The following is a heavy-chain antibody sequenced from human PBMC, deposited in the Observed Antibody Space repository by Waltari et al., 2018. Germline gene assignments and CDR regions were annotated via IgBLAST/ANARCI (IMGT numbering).Heavy chain of an antibody. CDR3: ARVSSAPYRSAWHFDY. V-gene: IGHV1-8*01. D-gene: IGHD6-19*01. CDR1: GYTFTSYD. Sequence: QVQLVQSGAEVKKPGASVKVSCKASGYTFTSYDINWVRQATGQGLEWMGWMNPNSGNTGDAKMFQGRVTMTRHTAISTAYMEVNSLTSEDTAVYYCARVSSAPYRSAWHFDYWGQGTLVTVSS. J-gene: IGHJ4*02. CDR2: MNPNSGNT.